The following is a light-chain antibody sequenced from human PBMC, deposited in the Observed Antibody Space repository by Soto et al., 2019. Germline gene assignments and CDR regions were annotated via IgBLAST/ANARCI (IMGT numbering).Light chain of an antibody. Sequence: DIQMTQSPASLSASVGDRVTTTFRASQSISSYLNWYQQKPGKAPKLLIYAASSLQSGVPSRFSGTGCFKDFTVTISSLQPEDFPTYCQPYITWPQWTVGQGPKVDIK. CDR3: PYITWPQWT. V-gene: IGKV1-39*01. J-gene: IGKJ1*01. CDR1: QSISSY. CDR2: AAS.